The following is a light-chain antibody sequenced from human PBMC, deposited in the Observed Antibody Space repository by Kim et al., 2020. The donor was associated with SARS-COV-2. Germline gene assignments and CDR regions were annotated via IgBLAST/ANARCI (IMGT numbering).Light chain of an antibody. J-gene: IGKJ4*01. CDR1: QDISDY. CDR3: QKYHSVPLT. CDR2: GAS. Sequence: DIQMTQSPSSLSASVGDRVTISCRASQDISDYLAWYQQKPGKVPKVLIFGASTLQSGVPSRFSASGSGTAFTLTISNLQPEDAATYYCQKYHSVPLTFGGGTKVEI. V-gene: IGKV1-27*01.